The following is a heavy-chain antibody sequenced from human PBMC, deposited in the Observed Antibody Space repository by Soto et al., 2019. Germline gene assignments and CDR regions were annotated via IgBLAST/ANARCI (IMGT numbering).Heavy chain of an antibody. Sequence: QVQLVQSGAEVKKPGSSVKVSCKASGDTFSTYTFNWVRQAPGQGLEWMGRTIPVLDTPNYAQKFQGRVTITADESTRTVYMELSSLRSDDSAVYYCARHAMMTRWFDGMAVWGQGTTVTVSS. D-gene: IGHD3-10*01. J-gene: IGHJ6*02. CDR2: TIPVLDTP. CDR1: GDTFSTYT. V-gene: IGHV1-69*08. CDR3: ARHAMMTRWFDGMAV.